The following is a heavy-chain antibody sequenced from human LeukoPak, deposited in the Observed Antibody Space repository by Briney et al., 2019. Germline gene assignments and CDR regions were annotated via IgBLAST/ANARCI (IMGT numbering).Heavy chain of an antibody. J-gene: IGHJ4*02. V-gene: IGHV1-2*02. Sequence: GASVKVSCKASGYTFTGYYMHWVRQAPGQGLEWMGWINPNSGGTNYAQKFQGRVTMTRDTSISTAYMELSRLRSDDTAVYYCARGGPYYYDSSGYYYVWGQGTLATVSS. CDR2: INPNSGGT. D-gene: IGHD3-22*01. CDR1: GYTFTGYY. CDR3: ARGGPYYYDSSGYYYV.